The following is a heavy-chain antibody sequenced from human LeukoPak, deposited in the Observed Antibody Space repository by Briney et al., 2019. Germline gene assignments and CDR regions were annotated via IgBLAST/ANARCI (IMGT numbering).Heavy chain of an antibody. CDR3: TRGNSGWYFDY. V-gene: IGHV3-15*01. Sequence: GGSLRLSSAASGFTFTNAWMTWVRQAPGKGLEWVGRIKMKTDGGTTDYAAPVKGRFTISRDDSKNMLYLQMNSLKTEDTAVYYCTRGNSGWYFDYWGQGTLVTVSS. CDR2: IKMKTDGGTT. J-gene: IGHJ4*02. D-gene: IGHD6-19*01. CDR1: GFTFTNAW.